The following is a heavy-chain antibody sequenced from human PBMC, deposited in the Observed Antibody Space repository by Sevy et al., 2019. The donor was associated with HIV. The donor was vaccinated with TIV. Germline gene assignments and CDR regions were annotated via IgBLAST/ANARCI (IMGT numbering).Heavy chain of an antibody. CDR1: GFTFSLYA. Sequence: GGSLRLSCAASGFTFSLYAMNWVRQAPGKGLEWDSSISDSGIDKYYADSMKGRFTISRDNAKNSLYLQINSLRVEDTAVYYCARPSSGWTAGDYWGQGTLVTVSS. J-gene: IGHJ4*02. D-gene: IGHD6-19*01. CDR2: ISDSGIDK. CDR3: ARPSSGWTAGDY. V-gene: IGHV3-21*01.